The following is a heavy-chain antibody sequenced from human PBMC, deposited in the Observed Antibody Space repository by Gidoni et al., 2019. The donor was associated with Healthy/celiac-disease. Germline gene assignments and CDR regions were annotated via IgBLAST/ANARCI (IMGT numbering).Heavy chain of an antibody. CDR3: ARDLGYSSFLLYYYYGMDV. J-gene: IGHJ6*02. CDR2: INPSGGST. V-gene: IGHV1-46*01. Sequence: LEWMGIINPSGGSTSYAQKFQGRVTMTRDTSTSTVYMELSSLRSEDTAVYYCARDLGYSSFLLYYYYGMDVWGQGTTVTVSS. D-gene: IGHD6-13*01.